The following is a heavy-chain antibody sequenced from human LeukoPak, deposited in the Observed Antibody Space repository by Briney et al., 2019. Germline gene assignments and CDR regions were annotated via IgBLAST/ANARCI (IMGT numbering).Heavy chain of an antibody. Sequence: SETLSLTCAVYGDSFSAYFWNWIRQAPGKPLEYIGEINHRGSSHYNPSLKTRVTLSVDTSKNQFSLKLTSVTAADTAVYFCARGSSFDGYCSAGACDAGYYDSWGQGTPVIVSS. J-gene: IGHJ4*02. CDR3: ARGSSFDGYCSAGACDAGYYDS. D-gene: IGHD2-15*01. CDR2: INHRGSS. CDR1: GDSFSAYF. V-gene: IGHV4-34*01.